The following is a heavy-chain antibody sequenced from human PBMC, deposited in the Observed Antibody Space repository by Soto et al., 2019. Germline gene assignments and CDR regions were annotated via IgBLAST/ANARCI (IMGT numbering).Heavy chain of an antibody. V-gene: IGHV3-23*01. Sequence: DVQLLESGGGLVQPGGSLTLSCAASRCTFSDFAMSWVRQAPWKGLEWVSSIGGGGTDTYYADSVKGRFTISRDNSKNTLYLQMDSLRDEDTAVYYCAKDAVPYNGKWDWFDSWGQGTLVTASS. D-gene: IGHD1-26*01. CDR3: AKDAVPYNGKWDWFDS. CDR1: RCTFSDFA. J-gene: IGHJ5*01. CDR2: IGGGGTDT.